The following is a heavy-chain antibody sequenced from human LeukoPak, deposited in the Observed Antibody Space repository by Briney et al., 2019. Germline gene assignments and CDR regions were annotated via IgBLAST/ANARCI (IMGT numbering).Heavy chain of an antibody. Sequence: GGSLRLSCAASGFTFSSYEMNWVRQAPGQGLGWVSYISSSGSTIYYADSVKSRFTISRVNAKNSLYLQMNSLRPEDTAVYYCAELGITMIGGVWGKGTTVTISS. CDR2: ISSSGSTI. CDR3: AELGITMIGGV. J-gene: IGHJ6*04. V-gene: IGHV3-48*03. D-gene: IGHD3-10*02. CDR1: GFTFSSYE.